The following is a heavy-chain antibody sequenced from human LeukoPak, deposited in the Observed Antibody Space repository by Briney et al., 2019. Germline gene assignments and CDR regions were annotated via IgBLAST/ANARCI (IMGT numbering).Heavy chain of an antibody. D-gene: IGHD2-21*01. Sequence: PGGSLRLSCAASGFTVGTNSMSWVRQSPGKRLEWVSVIYSGGSTYYADSVNGRFTISRDNSRNTLLLQMNSLRAEDTALYYCASAREYCGSAECYEYFQHWGQGTLVTVSS. V-gene: IGHV3-53*01. CDR3: ASAREYCGSAECYEYFQH. CDR1: GFTVGTNS. CDR2: IYSGGST. J-gene: IGHJ1*01.